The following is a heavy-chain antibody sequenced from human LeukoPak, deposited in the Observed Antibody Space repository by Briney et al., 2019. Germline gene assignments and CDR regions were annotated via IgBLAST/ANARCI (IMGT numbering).Heavy chain of an antibody. D-gene: IGHD3-10*01. Sequence: PGGSLRLSCAASGFTFDDYAMHWVRQAPGKGLEWVSLISGDGGSTYYADSVKGRFTISRDNSKNSLYLQMNSLRTEDTALYYCAKDYGSGTYYYNMDVWGKGTTVTVSS. CDR1: GFTFDDYA. V-gene: IGHV3-43*02. J-gene: IGHJ6*03. CDR2: ISGDGGST. CDR3: AKDYGSGTYYYNMDV.